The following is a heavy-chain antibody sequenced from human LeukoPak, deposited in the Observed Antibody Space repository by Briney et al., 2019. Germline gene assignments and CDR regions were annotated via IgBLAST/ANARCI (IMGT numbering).Heavy chain of an antibody. CDR2: INPNSGDT. CDR1: GYTFTAYY. V-gene: IGHV1-2*02. CDR3: ARFGWEWQLQD. D-gene: IGHD1-26*01. J-gene: IGHJ4*02. Sequence: PSVTVSSKASGYTFTAYYIHGVRQAPGQGLEWMGWINPNSGDTNYAQKFQGRVTMTMDTSISTAYMELSRLRSDDTALYYCARFGWEWQLQDWGQGALVTVSS.